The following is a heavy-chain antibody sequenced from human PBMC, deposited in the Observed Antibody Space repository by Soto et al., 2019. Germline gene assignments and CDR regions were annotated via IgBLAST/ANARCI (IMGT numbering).Heavy chain of an antibody. V-gene: IGHV1-46*01. D-gene: IGHD6-19*01. CDR1: VYTFTIYY. CDR3: ARDQNIAVAGTPDY. J-gene: IGHJ4*02. Sequence: ASVKVSCTASVYTFTIYYMHWVRQAPGQGLEWMGIINPSGGSTSYAQKFQGRVTMTRDTSTSTVYMELSSLRSEDTAVYYCARDQNIAVAGTPDYWGQGTLVTVSS. CDR2: INPSGGST.